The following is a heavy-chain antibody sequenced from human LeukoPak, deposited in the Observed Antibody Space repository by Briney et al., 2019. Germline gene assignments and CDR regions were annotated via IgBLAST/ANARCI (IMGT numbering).Heavy chain of an antibody. CDR1: GFTFSSYW. D-gene: IGHD3-10*01. J-gene: IGHJ4*02. Sequence: PGGSLRLSCAASGFTFSSYWMSWVRQAPGKGLEWVANIKQDGSESYYVDSVKGRFTISRDNAQNSLYLQMNSLRADDTAVYYCARSSSGNYPPYYFDFWGQGTLVTVSS. CDR2: IKQDGSES. CDR3: ARSSSGNYPPYYFDF. V-gene: IGHV3-7*01.